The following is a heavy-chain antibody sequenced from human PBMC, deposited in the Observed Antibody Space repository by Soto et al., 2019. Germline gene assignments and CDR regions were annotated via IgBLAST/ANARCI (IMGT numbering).Heavy chain of an antibody. V-gene: IGHV3-33*01. CDR1: GFTFSSYG. CDR2: IWYDGSNK. Sequence: LRLSCSASGFTFSSYGMHWVRQAPGKGLEWVAVIWYDGSNKYYADSVKGRFTISRDNSKNTLYLQMNSLRAEDTAVYYCAREGYSSSWYVRYFDYWGQGTLVTVSS. D-gene: IGHD6-13*01. J-gene: IGHJ4*02. CDR3: AREGYSSSWYVRYFDY.